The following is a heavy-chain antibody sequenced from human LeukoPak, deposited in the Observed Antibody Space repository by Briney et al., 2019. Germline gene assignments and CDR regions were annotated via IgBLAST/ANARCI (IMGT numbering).Heavy chain of an antibody. CDR1: GFTFSIYA. CDR3: AKGFGGYYTTPFDY. J-gene: IGHJ4*02. Sequence: GGSLRLSCAASGFTFSIYAMSWVRQAPGKGLEWVSAISGSGGSTYYADSVKGRFTISRDNSKNTLYLQMNSLRAEDTAVYYCAKGFGGYYTTPFDYWGQGTLVTVSS. CDR2: ISGSGGST. D-gene: IGHD3-22*01. V-gene: IGHV3-23*01.